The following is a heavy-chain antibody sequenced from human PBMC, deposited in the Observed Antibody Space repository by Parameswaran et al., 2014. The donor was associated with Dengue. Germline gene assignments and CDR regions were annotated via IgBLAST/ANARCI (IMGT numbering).Heavy chain of an antibody. CDR3: AKARNYWVENLYFDY. V-gene: IGHV3-30*18. D-gene: IGHD1-7*01. J-gene: IGHJ4*02. Sequence: VRQAPGKGLEWVAVISYDGSNKYYADSVKGRFTISRDNSKNTLYLQMNSLRAEDTAVYYCAKARNYWVENLYFDYWGQGTLVTVSS. CDR2: ISYDGSNK.